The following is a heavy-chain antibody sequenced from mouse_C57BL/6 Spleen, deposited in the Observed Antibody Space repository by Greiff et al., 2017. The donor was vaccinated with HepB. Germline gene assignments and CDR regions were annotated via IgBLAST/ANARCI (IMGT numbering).Heavy chain of an antibody. D-gene: IGHD2-4*01. V-gene: IGHV10-1*01. CDR2: IRSKSNNYAT. Sequence: DVMLVESGGGLVQPKGSLKLSCAASGFSFNTYAMNWVRQAPGKGLEWVARIRSKSNNYATYYADSVKDRFTISRDDSESMLYLQMNNLKTEDTAMYYCVRQPYDYVYYAMDYWGQGTSVTVSS. J-gene: IGHJ4*01. CDR1: GFSFNTYA. CDR3: VRQPYDYVYYAMDY.